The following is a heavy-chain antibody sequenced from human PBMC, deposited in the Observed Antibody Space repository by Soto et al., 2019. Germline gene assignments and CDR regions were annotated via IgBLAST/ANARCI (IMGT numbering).Heavy chain of an antibody. CDR3: AKALGIVATIDYYGMDV. J-gene: IGHJ6*02. CDR1: AFTFSGYG. CDR2: ISYDRSNK. Sequence: HPGRSLRLSCAASAFTFSGYGMQWVRQAPGKRLEWVAVISYDRSNKYYSDSVKGRFTSTRDKSKNALCLQMNSLRAEDTAVYYCAKALGIVATIDYYGMDVWRQGTTVTVSS. V-gene: IGHV3-30*18. D-gene: IGHD5-12*01.